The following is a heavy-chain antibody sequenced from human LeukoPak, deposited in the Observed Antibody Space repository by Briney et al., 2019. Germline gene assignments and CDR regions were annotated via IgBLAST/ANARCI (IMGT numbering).Heavy chain of an antibody. Sequence: GGSLRLSCAASGFTFSSYWMTWVRQAPGKGLEWVANIKQDGSEKYYVDSVKGRFTISRDNAKNSVYLQMNSLRAEDTAVCFCARHRVVGFSTPFDYWGQGTLVTVSS. V-gene: IGHV3-7*04. D-gene: IGHD2-15*01. CDR3: ARHRVVGFSTPFDY. J-gene: IGHJ4*02. CDR2: IKQDGSEK. CDR1: GFTFSSYW.